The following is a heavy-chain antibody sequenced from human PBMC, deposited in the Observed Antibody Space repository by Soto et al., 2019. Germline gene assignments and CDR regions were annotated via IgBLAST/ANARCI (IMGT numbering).Heavy chain of an antibody. CDR1: GFTFSDHY. V-gene: IGHV3-11*01. CDR2: ISDTTTTI. D-gene: IGHD2-2*01. J-gene: IGHJ4*02. Sequence: QVQLVQSGGGLVKPGGSLTLSCAASGFTFSDHYISWLRKAPGKGLEWISYISDTTTTIYDADSVKGRFTISRDNAKNALYLQLNSRRAEDTAVYYCARDRKPSRYGGLDFWGQGAQVTVSS. CDR3: ARDRKPSRYGGLDF.